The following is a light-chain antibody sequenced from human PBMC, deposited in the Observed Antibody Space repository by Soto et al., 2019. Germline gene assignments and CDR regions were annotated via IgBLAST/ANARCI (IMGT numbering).Light chain of an antibody. Sequence: EILLTQSPGSLSLSPGESATLSCRASQSVDNGYLGWYQQRSGQAPTLLIHRTSRRATGIPDRFTGRGSGTDFTLTISRLEPEDFAVYYCQQRSNWPNTFGQGTKLEIK. J-gene: IGKJ2*01. CDR3: QQRSNWPNT. V-gene: IGKV3D-20*02. CDR1: QSVDNGY. CDR2: RTS.